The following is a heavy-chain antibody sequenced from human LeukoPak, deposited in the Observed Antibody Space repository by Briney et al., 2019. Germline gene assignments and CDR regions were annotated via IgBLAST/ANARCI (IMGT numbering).Heavy chain of an antibody. J-gene: IGHJ6*03. Sequence: GGSLRLSCAASGFTFSSYWMSWVRQAPGKGLEWVANIKQDGSEKYYVDSVKGRFTISRDNAKNSLYLQMNSLRAEDTAVYYCARGQAYDSSGYYSTDYYYYYMDVWGKGTTVTISS. D-gene: IGHD3-22*01. CDR3: ARGQAYDSSGYYSTDYYYYYMDV. V-gene: IGHV3-7*01. CDR2: IKQDGSEK. CDR1: GFTFSSYW.